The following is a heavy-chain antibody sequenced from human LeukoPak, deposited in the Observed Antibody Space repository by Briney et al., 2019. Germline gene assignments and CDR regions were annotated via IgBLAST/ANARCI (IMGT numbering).Heavy chain of an antibody. V-gene: IGHV1-69*04. D-gene: IGHD4-23*01. CDR3: ARDPYGGNSGVDY. CDR1: GGTFSSYT. J-gene: IGHJ4*02. Sequence: SVKVSCKASGGTFSSYTISWVRQAPGQGLEWMGRIIPILGIANYAQKFQGRVTITADKSTSTAYMELSSLRSEDTAVYYCARDPYGGNSGVDYWDQGTLVTVSS. CDR2: IIPILGIA.